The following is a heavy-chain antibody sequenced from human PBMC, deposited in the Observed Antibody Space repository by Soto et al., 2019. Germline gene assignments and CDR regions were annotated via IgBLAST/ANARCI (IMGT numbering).Heavy chain of an antibody. CDR3: ARDSGLYYDFWSGYPPGWFDP. D-gene: IGHD3-3*01. J-gene: IGHJ5*02. V-gene: IGHV4-61*01. Sequence: ASETLSLTCTVSGGSVSSGSYYWSWIRQPPGKGLEWIGYIYYSGSTNYNPSLKSRVTISVDTSKNQFSLKLSSVTTADTAVYYCARDSGLYYDFWSGYPPGWFDPWGQGTLVTVSS. CDR1: GGSVSSGSYY. CDR2: IYYSGST.